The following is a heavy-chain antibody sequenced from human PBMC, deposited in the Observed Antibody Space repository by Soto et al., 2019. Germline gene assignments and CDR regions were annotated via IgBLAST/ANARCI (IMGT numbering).Heavy chain of an antibody. D-gene: IGHD2-21*02. Sequence: QVQLQESGPGLVKPSQTLSLTCTVSGGSISSGGYYWSWIRQHPGKGLEWIGYIYYSGSTYYNPSLMSRVTISVDTSKNQFSLKLSSVTAADTAVYYCARGVGGIVVVTATYFDYWGQGTLVTVSS. CDR1: GGSISSGGYY. CDR2: IYYSGST. CDR3: ARGVGGIVVVTATYFDY. V-gene: IGHV4-31*03. J-gene: IGHJ4*02.